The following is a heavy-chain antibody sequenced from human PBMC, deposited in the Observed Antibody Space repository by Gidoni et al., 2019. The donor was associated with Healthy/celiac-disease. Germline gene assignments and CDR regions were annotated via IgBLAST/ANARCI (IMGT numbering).Heavy chain of an antibody. Sequence: EVQLVESGGGLIQPGGSLRLSCAASAFTVSSRYMSLVRQTPGKGLQWVSVIYDRGTTYYADSVKGRFTISRDNSKNTLYLHMNSLRAEDTAVYYCARASYFDSRGYHYAAGLDPWGQGTLVTVSS. D-gene: IGHD3-22*01. CDR3: ARASYFDSRGYHYAAGLDP. CDR2: IYDRGTT. J-gene: IGHJ5*02. CDR1: AFTVSSRY. V-gene: IGHV3-53*01.